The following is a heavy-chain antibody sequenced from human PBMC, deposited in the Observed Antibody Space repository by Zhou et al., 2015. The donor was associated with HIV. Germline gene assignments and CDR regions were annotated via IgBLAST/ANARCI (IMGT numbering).Heavy chain of an antibody. D-gene: IGHD2-2*01. CDR3: TTTNFLGYCTSTSCWAGDAFDI. J-gene: IGHJ3*02. V-gene: IGHV3-73*02. CDR2: IRDKTNNYAT. Sequence: EVQLVESGGRLGPAWGGSLKLSCAASGLTFSGSAMYWVRQASGKGLEWVGRIRDKTNNYATAYAASVEGRFTISRDDSKNTAYLQMNSLKTEDTAVYYCTTTNFLGYCTSTSCWAGDAFDIWGQGTMVTVSS. CDR1: GLTFSGSA.